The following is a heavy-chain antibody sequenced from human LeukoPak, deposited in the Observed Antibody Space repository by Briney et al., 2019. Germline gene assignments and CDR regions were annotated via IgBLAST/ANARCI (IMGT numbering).Heavy chain of an antibody. CDR2: ISSSSSYI. CDR1: GFMFTSYS. V-gene: IGHV3-21*01. CDR3: ARDVRWLRFVFDH. Sequence: GGSLRLSCAASGFMFTSYSMTWVRRAPGKGLEWVSFISSSSSYIYYADSVKGRITISRDNAKKSVFLQMNSLRDEDTAVYYCARDVRWLRFVFDHWGQGIPVTVSS. J-gene: IGHJ4*02. D-gene: IGHD5-12*01.